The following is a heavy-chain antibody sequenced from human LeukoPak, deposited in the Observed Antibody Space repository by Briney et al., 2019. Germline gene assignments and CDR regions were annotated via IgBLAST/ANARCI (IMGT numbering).Heavy chain of an antibody. D-gene: IGHD3-9*01. J-gene: IGHJ4*02. CDR2: FDPEDGET. CDR3: ATLHDILTGYDY. Sequence: GSVKVSCKVSGYTLTELSMHWVRQAPGKGLEWMGGFDPEDGETIYAQKFQGRLTMTEQTSTDTAYMELSSLRSEDTAVYYCATLHDILTGYDYWGQGTLVTVSS. CDR1: GYTLTELS. V-gene: IGHV1-24*01.